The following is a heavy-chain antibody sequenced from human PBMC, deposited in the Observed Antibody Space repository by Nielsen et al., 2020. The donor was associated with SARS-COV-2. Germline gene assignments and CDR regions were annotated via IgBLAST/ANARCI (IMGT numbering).Heavy chain of an antibody. D-gene: IGHD3-10*01. J-gene: IGHJ6*02. CDR2: INPSGGST. V-gene: IGHV1-46*01. Sequence: ASVKVSCKASGYTFSSYYIHWARQAPGQGLEWMGIINPSGGSTNYAQQFQGRVTMTRDTSTSAVYMELSNLRFEDTAVYYCARDDFGAGTGMDVWGQGTTVIVSS. CDR3: ARDDFGAGTGMDV. CDR1: GYTFSSYY.